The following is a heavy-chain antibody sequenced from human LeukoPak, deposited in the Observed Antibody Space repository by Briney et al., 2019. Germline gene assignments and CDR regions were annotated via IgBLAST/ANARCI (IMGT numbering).Heavy chain of an antibody. V-gene: IGHV1-2*06. Sequence: GASLKVSCKASGDTFTGYYMRWVRQAPGQGLEWMGQINPNSGGTNFAQKFQGRVTMTRDTSISTAYMGLSRLRSEYTAVYYCASPWYNGNDDAFDIWGQGTMVTVSS. CDR1: GDTFTGYY. CDR3: ASPWYNGNDDAFDI. J-gene: IGHJ3*02. D-gene: IGHD1-20*01. CDR2: INPNSGGT.